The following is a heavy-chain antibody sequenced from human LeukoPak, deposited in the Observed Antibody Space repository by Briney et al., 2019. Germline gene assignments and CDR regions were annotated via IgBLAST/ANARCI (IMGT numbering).Heavy chain of an antibody. Sequence: GSLRLSCAASGFTFSSYWMSWVRQAPGRGLEWVANIKQDGSDKYYVDSVKGRFTISRDNAKNSLYLQMNSLRAEDTAVYYCARGQARHYYDTSGYYPFEHWGQGTLVTVSS. J-gene: IGHJ4*02. CDR3: ARGQARHYYDTSGYYPFEH. D-gene: IGHD3-22*01. CDR1: GFTFSSYW. V-gene: IGHV3-7*01. CDR2: IKQDGSDK.